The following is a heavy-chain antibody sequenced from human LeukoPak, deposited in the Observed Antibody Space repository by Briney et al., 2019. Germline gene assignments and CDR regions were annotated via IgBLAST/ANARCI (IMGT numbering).Heavy chain of an antibody. D-gene: IGHD5-18*01. Sequence: ASVKVSCKASGYTFTDYEINWVRQASGQGLEWMGWTNPSSRNRAYAPKFEGRVTMTTDTSISTAYMELRSLTSEDTAVYHCARNPSRSDTYFDLWGQGTLVTVSS. V-gene: IGHV1-8*01. CDR1: GYTFTDYE. CDR2: TNPSSRNR. J-gene: IGHJ4*02. CDR3: ARNPSRSDTYFDL.